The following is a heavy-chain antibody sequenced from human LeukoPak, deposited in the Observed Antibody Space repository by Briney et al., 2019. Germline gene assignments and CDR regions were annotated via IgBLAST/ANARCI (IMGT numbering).Heavy chain of an antibody. V-gene: IGHV3-23*01. D-gene: IGHD6-6*01. CDR2: ISVSGNA. CDR1: GFTLSSYA. J-gene: IGHJ4*02. CDR3: ARDKGTSYLSSFDY. Sequence: PGGSLRLSCAASGFTLSSYAMSWVRQGPGKGLEWVSAISVSGNAYHADSVKGRFTISRDNSKNTLYLQMNSLRAADTAVYYCARDKGTSYLSSFDYWGQGTLVTVSS.